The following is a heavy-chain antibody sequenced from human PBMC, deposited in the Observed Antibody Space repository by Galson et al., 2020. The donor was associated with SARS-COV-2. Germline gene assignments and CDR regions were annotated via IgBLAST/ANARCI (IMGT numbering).Heavy chain of an antibody. J-gene: IGHJ6*02. CDR2: INHSGST. CDR1: GGSFSGYY. CDR3: ARGVNPIWGMDV. Sequence: SQTLSLTCAVYGGSFSGYYWSWIRQPPGKGLEWIGEINHSGSTNYNPSLKSRVTISVDTSKNQFSLKLSPVTAADTAVYYCARGVNPIWGMDVWGQGTTVTVSS. D-gene: IGHD2-15*01. V-gene: IGHV4-34*01.